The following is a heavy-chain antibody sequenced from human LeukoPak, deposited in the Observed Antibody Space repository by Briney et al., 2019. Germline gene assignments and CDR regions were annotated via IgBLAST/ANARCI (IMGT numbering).Heavy chain of an antibody. CDR1: GGSFSGYY. J-gene: IGHJ4*02. V-gene: IGHV4-34*01. CDR2: INHSGST. Sequence: SETLSLTCAVYGGSFSGYYWSWIRQPPGKGLEWIGEINHSGSTNYNPSLKSRVTISVDTSKNQFSLKLSSVTAADTAVYYCAGQVRNRTARGYFDYWGQGTLVTASS. D-gene: IGHD1-14*01. CDR3: AGQVRNRTARGYFDY.